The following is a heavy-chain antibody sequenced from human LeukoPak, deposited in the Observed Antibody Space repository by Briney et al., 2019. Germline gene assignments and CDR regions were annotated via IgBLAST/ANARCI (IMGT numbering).Heavy chain of an antibody. Sequence: GGSLRLSCVASGITFSSYGMHWVRQAPGKGLEWVAVISYNGGDKFYADSVEGRFTISRDNSKNTLYLQMNSLRAEDTAVYYCVRDLDSYFDYWGQGTLVTVSS. J-gene: IGHJ4*02. V-gene: IGHV3-33*01. CDR1: GITFSSYG. CDR2: ISYNGGDK. CDR3: VRDLDSYFDY.